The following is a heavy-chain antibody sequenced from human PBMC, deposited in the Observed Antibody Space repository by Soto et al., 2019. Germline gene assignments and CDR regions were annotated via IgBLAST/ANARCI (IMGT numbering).Heavy chain of an antibody. CDR2: INPNSGGT. J-gene: IGHJ5*02. CDR3: ASVYSPPIDRTLVRPWYLFDP. Sequence: ASVKVSCKASGYTFTSYYMHWVRQAPGQGLEWMGWINPNSGGTNYAQKFQGRVTMTRDTSISTAYMELSRLRSEDTAVYYCASVYSPPIDRTLVRPWYLFDPWGQASLATFSS. CDR1: GYTFTSYY. D-gene: IGHD3-10*01. V-gene: IGHV1-2*02.